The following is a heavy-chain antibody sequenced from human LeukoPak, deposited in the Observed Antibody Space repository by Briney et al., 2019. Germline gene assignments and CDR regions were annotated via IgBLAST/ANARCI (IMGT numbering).Heavy chain of an antibody. CDR3: ARDRVRSVVVPAAPQDY. V-gene: IGHV3-30*04. Sequence: GGSLRLSCAASGFTFSSYAMHWVRQAPGQGLEWVAVISYDGSNIHYADSVKGRFTISRDNSKNTLYLQMNSLRDADTAVYYCARDRVRSVVVPAAPQDYWGQGTLVTVSS. CDR1: GFTFSSYA. J-gene: IGHJ4*02. D-gene: IGHD2-2*01. CDR2: ISYDGSNI.